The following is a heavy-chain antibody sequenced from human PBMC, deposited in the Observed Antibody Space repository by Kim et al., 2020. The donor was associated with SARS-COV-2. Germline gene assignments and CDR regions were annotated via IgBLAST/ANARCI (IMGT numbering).Heavy chain of an antibody. Sequence: SETLSLTCAVSGGSISSSNWWSWVRQPPGKGLEWIGEIYHSGSTNYNPSLKSRVTISVDKSKNQFSLKLSSVTAADTAVYYCAREPNTIFGVVSGFDPWGQGTLVTVSS. J-gene: IGHJ5*02. CDR3: AREPNTIFGVVSGFDP. CDR1: GGSISSSNW. V-gene: IGHV4-4*02. D-gene: IGHD3-3*01. CDR2: IYHSGST.